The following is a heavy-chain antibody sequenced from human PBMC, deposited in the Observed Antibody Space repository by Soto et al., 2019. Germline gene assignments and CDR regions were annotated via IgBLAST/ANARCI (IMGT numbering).Heavy chain of an antibody. CDR3: ARLRRSCSGDSCYSGWFDP. D-gene: IGHD2-15*01. Sequence: GGSLRLSCAASGFTFSSYSMNWVRQAPGKGLEWVSSISSSSSYIYYANSVKGRFTISRDNAKNSLYLQMNSLRAEDTAVYYCARLRRSCSGDSCYSGWFDPWGQGTLVTVSS. CDR2: ISSSSSYI. CDR1: GFTFSSYS. J-gene: IGHJ5*02. V-gene: IGHV3-21*01.